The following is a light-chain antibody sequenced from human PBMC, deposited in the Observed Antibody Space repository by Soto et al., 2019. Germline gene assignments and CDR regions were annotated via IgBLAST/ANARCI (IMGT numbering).Light chain of an antibody. CDR1: QSVSIN. Sequence: EIVMTQSPATLSVSPGERATLSCRASQSVSINLAWYQQKPGQVPRLLIYDASYRATGIPARFSGSGSGTDFILTISSLEPEDFAIYYCQQRSNWITFGQGTRLE. CDR2: DAS. J-gene: IGKJ5*01. V-gene: IGKV3-11*01. CDR3: QQRSNWIT.